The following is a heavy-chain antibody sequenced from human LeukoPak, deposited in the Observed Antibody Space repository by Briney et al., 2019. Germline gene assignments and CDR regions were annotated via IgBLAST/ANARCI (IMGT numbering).Heavy chain of an antibody. CDR2: INPKSGGT. CDR1: GYTFTGYY. V-gene: IGHV1-2*06. J-gene: IGHJ6*03. CDR3: AREGTVTIDYYYYYYMDV. D-gene: IGHD4-17*01. Sequence: ASVKVSCKASGYTFTGYYMHWVRQAPGQGLEWMGRINPKSGGTNYAQKFQGRVTMTRDTSISTAYMELSRLRSDDTAVYYCAREGTVTIDYYYYYYMDVWGKGTTVTVSS.